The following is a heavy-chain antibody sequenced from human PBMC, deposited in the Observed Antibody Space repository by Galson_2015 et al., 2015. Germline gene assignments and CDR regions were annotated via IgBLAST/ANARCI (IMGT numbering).Heavy chain of an antibody. CDR2: IKQDGSEK. CDR1: GFTFSSYW. V-gene: IGHV3-7*01. D-gene: IGHD2-2*01. Sequence: SLRLSCAASGFTFSSYWMSWVRQAPGKGLEWVANIKQDGSEKYYIDSVKGRFTISRDNAKNSLYLQMNSLRAEDTAVYYCARTVVAVRITWFDPWGQGTLVTVSS. CDR3: ARTVVAVRITWFDP. J-gene: IGHJ5*02.